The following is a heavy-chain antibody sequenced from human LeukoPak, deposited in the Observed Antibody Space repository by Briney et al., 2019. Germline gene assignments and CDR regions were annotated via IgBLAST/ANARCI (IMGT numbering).Heavy chain of an antibody. CDR2: IHYDGKI. CDR1: GFSVSGKF. V-gene: IGHV3-53*01. CDR3: ASGDGYLQPY. D-gene: IGHD2-21*01. J-gene: IGHJ4*02. Sequence: GGSLRLSCAASGFSVSGKFMSWVRQAPGKGLEWVSIIHYDGKIRYAGSVGGRFTIYRDDSENTLLLQMNSLRVDDTAVYFCASGDGYLQPYWGQGTLVTVSS.